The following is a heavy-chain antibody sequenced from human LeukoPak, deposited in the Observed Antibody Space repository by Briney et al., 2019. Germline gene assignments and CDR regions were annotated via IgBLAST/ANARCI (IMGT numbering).Heavy chain of an antibody. J-gene: IGHJ4*02. D-gene: IGHD6-19*01. CDR1: GFTFSSYG. Sequence: PGRSLRLSCAASGFTFSSYGMHLVRQAPGKGLEWVAVISYDGSNKYYADSVKGRFTISRDNSKNTLYLQMNSLRAEDTAVYYCARDGLNGLAVAATVDYWGQGTLVTVSS. CDR2: ISYDGSNK. V-gene: IGHV3-30*03. CDR3: ARDGLNGLAVAATVDY.